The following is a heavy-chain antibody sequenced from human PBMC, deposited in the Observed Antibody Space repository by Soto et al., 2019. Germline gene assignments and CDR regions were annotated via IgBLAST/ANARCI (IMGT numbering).Heavy chain of an antibody. Sequence: QVQLVESGGAVVQPGTSLRLSCVASGFTLSGHAMHWVRQAPGEGLEWLAIIAADGSREYYADSVKGRFTISRDNSRNTRHLQRNSLIVEDTAIDYCARDIRSRGTLGLADYWGQGTLVTVSS. CDR3: ARDIRSRGTLGLADY. CDR1: GFTLSGHA. D-gene: IGHD2-2*01. V-gene: IGHV3-30-3*01. CDR2: IAADGSRE. J-gene: IGHJ4*02.